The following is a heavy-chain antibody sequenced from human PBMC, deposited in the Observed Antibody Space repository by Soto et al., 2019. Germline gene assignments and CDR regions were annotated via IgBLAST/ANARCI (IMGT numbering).Heavy chain of an antibody. Sequence: QLVESGGGLVRPGGSLRLSCSASGFSISSAWMNWVRQAPGKGLEWVGRIKTKIEGGTTHYAAPVNGRFPVSRDDSKNMLYLQMNSLKADDTALYYCTTGSVEGVWGQGTTVTVSS. V-gene: IGHV3-15*07. CDR2: IKTKIEGGTT. CDR1: GFSISSAW. J-gene: IGHJ6*02. D-gene: IGHD2-15*01. CDR3: TTGSVEGV.